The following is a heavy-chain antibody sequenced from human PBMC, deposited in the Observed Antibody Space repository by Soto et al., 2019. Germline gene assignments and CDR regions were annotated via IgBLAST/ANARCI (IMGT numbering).Heavy chain of an antibody. CDR1: GFTFSSYA. J-gene: IGHJ4*02. CDR2: ISGSGGST. D-gene: IGHD2-15*01. V-gene: IGHV3-23*01. CDR3: AKDLGYCSGGSCFGSFDY. Sequence: EVQLLESGGGLVQPGGSLRLSCAASGFTFSSYAMSWVRQAPGKGLEWVSAISGSGGSTYYADSVKGRFTISRDNSKNPLYLQMNSLRAEDTAVYYCAKDLGYCSGGSCFGSFDYWGQGTLVTVSS.